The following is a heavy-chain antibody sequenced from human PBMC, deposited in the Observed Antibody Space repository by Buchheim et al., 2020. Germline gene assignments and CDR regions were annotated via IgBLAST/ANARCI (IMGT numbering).Heavy chain of an antibody. CDR2: ISGSGGST. Sequence: EVQLLESGGGLVQPGGSLRLSCAASGFTFSSYAMSWVRQAPGKGLEWVSAISGSGGSTYYADSVKGRFTISRDTSKNTLSLQMTNLRAEDTAGYYCAKDSGISFFIVATTRADYWGQGTL. CDR3: AKDSGISFFIVATTRADY. D-gene: IGHD5-12*01. CDR1: GFTFSSYA. V-gene: IGHV3-23*01. J-gene: IGHJ4*02.